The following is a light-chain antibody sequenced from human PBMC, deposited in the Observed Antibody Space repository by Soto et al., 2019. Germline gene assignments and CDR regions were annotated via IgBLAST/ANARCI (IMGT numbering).Light chain of an antibody. V-gene: IGKV1-5*01. CDR2: HAS. CDR1: QGISNW. CDR3: QRYNSYPWT. J-gene: IGKJ1*01. Sequence: DIQMTQSPSTLSASIGDTVTVACRASQGISNWLAWYQQKPGKAPKLLIFHASSLESGVPSRFSGSGFGTDFTLTISSLQPDDFATYYCQRYNSYPWTFGQGTKVDIK.